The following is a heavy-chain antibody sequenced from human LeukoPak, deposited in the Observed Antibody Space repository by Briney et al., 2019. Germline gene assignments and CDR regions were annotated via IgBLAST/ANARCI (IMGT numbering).Heavy chain of an antibody. J-gene: IGHJ6*03. CDR1: GGSISSGDYY. Sequence: PSQTLSLTCTVSGGSISSGDYYWSWIRQPPWKGLEWIGYIYYSGSTYYNPSLKSRVTISVDTSKNQFSLKLSSVTAADTAVYYCARVHYYYYNMDVWGKGTTVTVSS. CDR3: ARVHYYYYNMDV. CDR2: IYYSGST. V-gene: IGHV4-30-4*08.